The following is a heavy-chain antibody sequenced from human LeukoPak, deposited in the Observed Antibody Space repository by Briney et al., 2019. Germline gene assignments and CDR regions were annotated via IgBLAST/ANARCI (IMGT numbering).Heavy chain of an antibody. J-gene: IGHJ6*02. Sequence: GGSLRLSCAASGFKFSNYWVTWVRQAPGKGLEWVANIKQDGRQKYYVDSVKGRFTIYRDNAKNSLYLQMNSLKPEDTAVYFCARDWGAGSYYYYGMDVWGQGTTVTVSS. V-gene: IGHV3-7*04. CDR3: ARDWGAGSYYYYGMDV. CDR2: IKQDGRQK. D-gene: IGHD1-26*01. CDR1: GFKFSNYW.